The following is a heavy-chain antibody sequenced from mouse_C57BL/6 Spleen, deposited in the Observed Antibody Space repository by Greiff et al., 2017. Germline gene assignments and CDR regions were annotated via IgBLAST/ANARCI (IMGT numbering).Heavy chain of an antibody. CDR3: TRGLLPY. V-gene: IGHV1-15*01. D-gene: IGHD2-3*01. CDR2: FDPETGGT. J-gene: IGHJ2*01. Sequence: QVQLQQSGAELVRPGASVTLSCKASGYTFTDYEMHWVKQTPVHGLEWIGAFDPETGGTAYNQKFKGQAILTADKSSSTAYMELRSLTSEDSAVYYCTRGLLPYWGQGTTLTVAS. CDR1: GYTFTDYE.